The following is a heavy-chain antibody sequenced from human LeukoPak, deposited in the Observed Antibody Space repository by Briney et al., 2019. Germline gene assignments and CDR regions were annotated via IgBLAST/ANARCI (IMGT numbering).Heavy chain of an antibody. V-gene: IGHV4-39*07. J-gene: IGHJ4*02. CDR2: IYYSGST. D-gene: IGHD3-10*01. CDR3: ARGVDGSGSYSGY. CDR1: GGSITSSSYY. Sequence: SETLSLTCTVSGGSITSSSYYWGWIRQPPGKGLEWIGSIYYSGSTYYNPSLKSRVTISVDTSKNQFSLKLSSVTAADTAVYYCARGVDGSGSYSGYWGQGTLVTVSS.